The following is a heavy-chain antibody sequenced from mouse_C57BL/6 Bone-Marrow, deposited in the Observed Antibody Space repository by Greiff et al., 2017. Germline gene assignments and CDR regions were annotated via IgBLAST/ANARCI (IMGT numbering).Heavy chain of an antibody. D-gene: IGHD2-4*01. Sequence: VQLQQPGTELVKPGASVKLSCKASGYTFTSYWMHWVKQRPGQGLEWIGNINPSNGGTTYNEKFKSKATLTVDKSSSTAYMQLSSLTSEDSAVYYCARCPIYYDYDGYAMDYWGQGTSVTVSS. CDR2: INPSNGGT. CDR1: GYTFTSYW. J-gene: IGHJ4*01. CDR3: ARCPIYYDYDGYAMDY. V-gene: IGHV1-53*01.